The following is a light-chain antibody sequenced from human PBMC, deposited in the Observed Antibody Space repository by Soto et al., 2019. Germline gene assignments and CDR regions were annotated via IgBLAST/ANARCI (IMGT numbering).Light chain of an antibody. CDR1: QSLLHSNGYNY. V-gene: IGKV2-28*01. Sequence: DLVMTQSPLSLPVTPGEPASISCRSSQSLLHSNGYNYLDWYLQKPGQSPQLLIYLGSNRAPGVPDRFSGSGSGTDFTLRISRVEAEDVGVYYCLQALQIRTFGQGTKVEFK. CDR2: LGS. CDR3: LQALQIRT. J-gene: IGKJ1*01.